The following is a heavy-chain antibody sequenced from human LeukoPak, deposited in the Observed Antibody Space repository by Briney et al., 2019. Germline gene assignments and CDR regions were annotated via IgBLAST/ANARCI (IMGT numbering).Heavy chain of an antibody. V-gene: IGHV3-7*03. CDR2: IKQDGSEK. CDR1: GFTSSSYW. Sequence: GGSLRLSCAASGFTSSSYWMSWVRQAPGKGLEWVANIKQDGSEKYYVDSVKGRFTIPRDNAKNSLYLQMNSLRAEDTAVYYCARGERNWFDPWGQGTLVTVSS. J-gene: IGHJ5*02. CDR3: ARGERNWFDP.